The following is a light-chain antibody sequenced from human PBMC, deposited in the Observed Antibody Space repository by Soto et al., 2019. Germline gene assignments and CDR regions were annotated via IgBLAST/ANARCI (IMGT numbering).Light chain of an antibody. J-gene: IGLJ3*02. Sequence: QSALTQPASVSGSPGQSITISCTGISSDVGGYKFVSWYQQHPGKAPKLMISDVSNRPSGVSNRFSGSKSGNTAFLTISGLQAEDEADYYCSSYSNSSTLVLFGGGTKVTVL. V-gene: IGLV2-14*01. CDR3: SSYSNSSTLVL. CDR1: SSDVGGYKF. CDR2: DVS.